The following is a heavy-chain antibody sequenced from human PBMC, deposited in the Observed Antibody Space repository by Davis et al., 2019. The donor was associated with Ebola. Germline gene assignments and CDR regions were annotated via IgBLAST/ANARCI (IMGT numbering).Heavy chain of an antibody. D-gene: IGHD6-13*01. CDR3: AKEFFSSSWKPNYYNYYGMDV. J-gene: IGHJ6*02. CDR2: ISYDGNDK. V-gene: IGHV3-30*18. CDR1: GFTFLTYG. Sequence: PGGSLRLSCAASGFTFLTYGMHWVRQAPGKGLEWVAVISYDGNDKHYADSVKGRFTISRDNARNTLYLQMNSLSPEDTAIYYCAKEFFSSSWKPNYYNYYGMDVWGQGTTVTVFS.